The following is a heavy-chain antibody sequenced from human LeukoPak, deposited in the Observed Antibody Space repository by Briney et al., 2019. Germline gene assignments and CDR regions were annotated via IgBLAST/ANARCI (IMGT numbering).Heavy chain of an antibody. D-gene: IGHD3-10*01. V-gene: IGHV3-7*01. J-gene: IGHJ4*02. CDR2: IKQDGSEK. CDR1: GFTFSSYW. Sequence: GGSLRLSCAASGFTFSSYWMSWVRQAPGKGLEWVANIKQDGSEKYYVDSVKGRFTISRDNSKNTLYLQMNSLRAEDMAVYYCAKGLRTISGLDYWGQGTLVTVSS. CDR3: AKGLRTISGLDY.